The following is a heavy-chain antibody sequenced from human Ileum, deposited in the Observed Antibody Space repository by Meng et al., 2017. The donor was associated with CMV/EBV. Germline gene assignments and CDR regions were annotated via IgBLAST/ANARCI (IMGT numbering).Heavy chain of an antibody. D-gene: IGHD4-11*01. CDR2: ISSSSSST. V-gene: IGHV3-11*05. CDR3: ARDGDYIRPDC. CDR1: GFTFSDYY. J-gene: IGHJ4*02. Sequence: GQLVYAGGGLVKTGGSLELSCAVAGFTFSDYYMSWIRQAPGKGLEWVSYISSSSSSTNYAESVKGRFTISRDNAKNSLYLQMNSLRADDTAVYYCARDGDYIRPDCWGQGTLVTVSS.